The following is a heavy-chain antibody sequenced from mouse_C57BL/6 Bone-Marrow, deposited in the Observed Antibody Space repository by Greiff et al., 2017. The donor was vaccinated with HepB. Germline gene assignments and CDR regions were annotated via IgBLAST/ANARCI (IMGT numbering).Heavy chain of an antibody. CDR3: ARLGSTMIPYYFDY. CDR2: ISNGGGST. D-gene: IGHD2-4*01. CDR1: GFTFSDYY. V-gene: IGHV5-12*01. Sequence: EVQRVESGGGLVQPGGSLKLSCAASGFTFSDYYMYWVRQTPEKRLEWVAYISNGGGSTYYPDTVKGRFTISRDNAKNTLYLQMSRLKSEDTAMYYCARLGSTMIPYYFDYWGQGTTLTVSS. J-gene: IGHJ2*01.